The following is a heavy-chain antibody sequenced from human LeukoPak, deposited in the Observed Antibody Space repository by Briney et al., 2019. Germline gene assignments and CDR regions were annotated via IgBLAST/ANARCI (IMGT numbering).Heavy chain of an antibody. D-gene: IGHD3-10*01. CDR2: IRSDGSNK. V-gene: IGHV3-33*08. Sequence: PGRSLRLSCAASGFTFSSYGMHWVRQAPGKGLHWVAFIRSDGSNKYYADSVKGRFTISRDNSKNTLYLQMNSLRAEDTAVYYCARGRYYYGSGSYPVYFDYWGQGTLVTVSS. J-gene: IGHJ4*02. CDR3: ARGRYYYGSGSYPVYFDY. CDR1: GFTFSSYG.